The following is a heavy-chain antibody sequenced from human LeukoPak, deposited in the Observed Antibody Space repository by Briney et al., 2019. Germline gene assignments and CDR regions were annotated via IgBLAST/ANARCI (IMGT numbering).Heavy chain of an antibody. Sequence: SETLSLTCTVSGGSISSYYWSWIRQPAGKGLEWIGRIYTSGSTNYNPSLKSRVTMSVDTSKNQFSLKLSSVTAADTAVYYCARSGVRYSSSWYLVYWGQGTLVTVSS. CDR2: IYTSGST. V-gene: IGHV4-4*07. D-gene: IGHD6-13*01. CDR1: GGSISSYY. CDR3: ARSGVRYSSSWYLVY. J-gene: IGHJ4*02.